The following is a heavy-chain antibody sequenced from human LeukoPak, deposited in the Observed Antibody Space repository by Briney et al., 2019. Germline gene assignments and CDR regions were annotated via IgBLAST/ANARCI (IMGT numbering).Heavy chain of an antibody. CDR3: AELGITMIGGV. J-gene: IGHJ6*04. V-gene: IGHV3-21*01. CDR2: ISSTSSYI. Sequence: GGSLRLSCAASGFTFSSYSMNWVRQAPGKGLEWVSSISSTSSYIYYADSLKGRFTISRDNAKNSLYLQMNSLRAEDTAVYYCAELGITMIGGVWGKGTTVTISS. CDR1: GFTFSSYS. D-gene: IGHD3-10*02.